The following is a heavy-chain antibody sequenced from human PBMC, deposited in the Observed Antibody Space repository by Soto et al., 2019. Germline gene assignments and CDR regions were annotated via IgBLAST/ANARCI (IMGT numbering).Heavy chain of an antibody. V-gene: IGHV4-28*02. J-gene: IGHJ4*02. D-gene: IGHD3-9*01. CDR2: IYYTGTT. Sequence: TQSVMSTLAEYSIRTYNWWVCIRQPPGRGLEWIGYIYYTGTTYYNLSLKSRVSMSIDTATDQFSLNLGSVTAADTAVYYCARTSRLKTGHLDYCGQGMLVNVSP. CDR1: EYSIRTYNW. CDR3: ARTSRLKTGHLDY.